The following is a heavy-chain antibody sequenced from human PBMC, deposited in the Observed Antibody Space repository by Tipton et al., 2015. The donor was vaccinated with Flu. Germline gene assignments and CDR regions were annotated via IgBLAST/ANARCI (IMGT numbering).Heavy chain of an antibody. J-gene: IGHJ4*02. D-gene: IGHD3-10*02. CDR3: ARHTGDSVRGIVDY. CDR1: GYSINSGYC. V-gene: IGHV4-38-2*01. CDR2: ICHSGST. Sequence: TLSLTCVVSGYSINSGYCWDWVRQPPGKGLEWIGTICHSGSTYYNPSLKSRVTISVDTSWNQFSLKLSSVTAADTAVYYCARHTGDSVRGIVDYWGQGTLVTVSS.